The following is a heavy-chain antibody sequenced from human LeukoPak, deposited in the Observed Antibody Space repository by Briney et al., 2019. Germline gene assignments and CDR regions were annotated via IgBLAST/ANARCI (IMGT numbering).Heavy chain of an antibody. J-gene: IGHJ4*02. Sequence: PSETLSLTCTVSNDSISSGDYYWNWIRQPPGKGLEWIGYIFHRGGTSYNPSLKSRILFSVDTSQNQFSLKLSSVTAADTAVYYCASPPGRRTCSSTSCPSSWGQGTLVTVSS. CDR3: ASPPGRRTCSSTSCPSS. CDR1: NDSISSGDYY. D-gene: IGHD2-2*01. V-gene: IGHV4-30-4*01. CDR2: IFHRGGT.